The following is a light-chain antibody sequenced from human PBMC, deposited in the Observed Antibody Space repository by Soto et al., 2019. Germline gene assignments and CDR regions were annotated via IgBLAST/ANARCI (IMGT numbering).Light chain of an antibody. CDR1: QSISRS. J-gene: IGKJ3*01. CDR2: DAS. CDR3: EEYYSYFLS. V-gene: IGKV1-5*01. Sequence: DIQMTQSPSTLSASVGDRVTITCRASQSISRSLAWYQQKSGKAPKLLNYDASSLESGVPSRFRGCRFGSEFTLAISALLPDYFAPAYYEEYYSYFLSFGPGTTVD.